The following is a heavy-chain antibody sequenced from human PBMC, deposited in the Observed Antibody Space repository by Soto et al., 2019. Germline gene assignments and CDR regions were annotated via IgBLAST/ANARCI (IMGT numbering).Heavy chain of an antibody. Sequence: EVQLLESGGGLVQPGGSLRLSCAASGFTFSSYAMSWVRQPPGKGLEWVSTIGGAAGSAGSTYYADSVKGRFTISRDNSKNTLYLQMNSLRAEDTATYYCAKDRVLVSGGQGTLVTVSS. CDR3: AKDRVLVS. CDR2: IGGAAGSAGST. D-gene: IGHD2-21*01. V-gene: IGHV3-23*01. CDR1: GFTFSSYA. J-gene: IGHJ1*01.